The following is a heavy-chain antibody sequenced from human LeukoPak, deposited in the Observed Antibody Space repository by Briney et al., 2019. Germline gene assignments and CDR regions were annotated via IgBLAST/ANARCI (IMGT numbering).Heavy chain of an antibody. V-gene: IGHV3-21*01. CDR2: ISSSSSYI. D-gene: IGHD6-13*01. Sequence: TGGSLRLSCAASGFTFSSYSMNWVRQAPGKGLEWVSSISSSSSYIYYADSVKGRFTISRDNAKNSLYLQMNSLRAEDTAVYYCARDLKQQLVTYNWFDPWGQGTLVTVSS. J-gene: IGHJ5*02. CDR1: GFTFSSYS. CDR3: ARDLKQQLVTYNWFDP.